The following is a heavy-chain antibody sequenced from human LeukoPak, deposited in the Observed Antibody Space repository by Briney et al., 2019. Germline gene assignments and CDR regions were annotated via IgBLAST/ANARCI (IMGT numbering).Heavy chain of an antibody. J-gene: IGHJ6*02. D-gene: IGHD3-22*01. CDR3: ARDLNDSTGYYFYYYGMDV. V-gene: IGHV1-69*04. Sequence: ASVKVSCKASGGTFSNYAISWVRQAPGQGLEWMGRIIPILDMTDYAQKFQGRVTITADKSTSTAYMELSSLRSEDTAVYYCARDLNDSTGYYFYYYGMDVWGQGTTVTVSS. CDR2: IIPILDMT. CDR1: GGTFSNYA.